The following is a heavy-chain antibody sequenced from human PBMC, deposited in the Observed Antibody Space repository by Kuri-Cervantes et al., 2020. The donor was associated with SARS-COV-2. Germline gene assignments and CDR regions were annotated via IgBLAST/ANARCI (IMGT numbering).Heavy chain of an antibody. Sequence: GSLRLSCAASGFTFSDYYMSWIRQAPGKGLEWIGYIYYSGSTNYNPSLKSRVTISVDTSKNQFSLKLSSVTAADTAVYYCARGDIVATSAYFDYWGQGTLVTVSS. CDR1: GFTFSDYY. CDR3: ARGDIVATSAYFDY. J-gene: IGHJ4*02. CDR2: IYYSGST. V-gene: IGHV4-59*01. D-gene: IGHD5-12*01.